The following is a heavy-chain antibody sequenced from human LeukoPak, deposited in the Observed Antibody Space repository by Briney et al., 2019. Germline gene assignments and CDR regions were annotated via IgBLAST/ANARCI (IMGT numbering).Heavy chain of an antibody. Sequence: PGGSLRLSCAASGFTLTSYWMTWVRQAPGKGLEWVANIKQDGSERYYVDSVKGRFTISRDNVKNSLYLQMNSLRAEDTAVYYCARFSGSHYYFEFWGQGALVTASS. V-gene: IGHV3-7*01. CDR2: IKQDGSER. CDR3: ARFSGSHYYFEF. CDR1: GFTLTSYW. J-gene: IGHJ4*02. D-gene: IGHD3-10*01.